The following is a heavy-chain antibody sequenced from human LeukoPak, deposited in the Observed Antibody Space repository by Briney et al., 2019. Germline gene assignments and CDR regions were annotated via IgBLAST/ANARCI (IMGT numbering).Heavy chain of an antibody. V-gene: IGHV3-30*02. J-gene: IGHJ4*02. Sequence: AGGSLRLSCAASGFTFSSYGMHWVRQAPGKGLEWVAFIRYDGSNKYYADSVKGRFTTSREDATNSFYLQMNSLRAGDTAVYYCARVDGLSGNYYFDSWGQGTLVTVSS. D-gene: IGHD1-26*01. CDR2: IRYDGSNK. CDR3: ARVDGLSGNYYFDS. CDR1: GFTFSSYG.